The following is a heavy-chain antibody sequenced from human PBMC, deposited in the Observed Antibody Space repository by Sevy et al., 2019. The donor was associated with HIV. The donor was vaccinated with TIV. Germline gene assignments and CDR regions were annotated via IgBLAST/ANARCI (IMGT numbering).Heavy chain of an antibody. CDR3: ARHSHGSGTYYVPFDS. V-gene: IGHV4-38-2*01. D-gene: IGHD3-10*01. CDR2: AYHSGTA. Sequence: SETLSLTCAVSGYSITSGFLWGWLRQPPGKGLEWIGSAYHSGTAYNNPSVNSRVIVSVDTSKNQFSLKLNSVTAADTAVYYCARHSHGSGTYYVPFDSWGQGTLVTVSS. CDR1: GYSITSGFL. J-gene: IGHJ4*02.